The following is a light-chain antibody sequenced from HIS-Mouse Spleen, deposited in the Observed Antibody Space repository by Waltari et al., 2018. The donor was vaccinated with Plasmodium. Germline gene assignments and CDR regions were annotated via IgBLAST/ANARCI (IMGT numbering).Light chain of an antibody. CDR2: EVS. CDR3: SSYAGSNNLV. V-gene: IGLV2-8*01. CDR1: SSDVGGYNY. J-gene: IGLJ2*01. Sequence: QSALTQSPSASGSPGQSVTISCTGTSSDVGGYNYVSWYQQHPGKAPKRMIYEVSKRPSGVPDRCSGSKAGNTASLTVSGLQAEDEADYYCSSYAGSNNLVFGGGTKLTVL.